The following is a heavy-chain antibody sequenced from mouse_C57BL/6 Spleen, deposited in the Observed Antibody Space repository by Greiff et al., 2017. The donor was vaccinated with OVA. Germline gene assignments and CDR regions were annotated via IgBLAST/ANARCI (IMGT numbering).Heavy chain of an antibody. CDR3: ARWWYGSSAYYAMDY. D-gene: IGHD1-1*01. CDR1: GYTFTDYN. Sequence: EVQLQQSGPELVKPGASVKMSCKASGYTFTDYNMHWVKQSHGKSLEWIGYINPNNGGTSYNQKFKGKATLTVNKSSSTAYMELRSLTSEESAVYYCARWWYGSSAYYAMDYWGQGTSVTVSS. CDR2: INPNNGGT. V-gene: IGHV1-22*01. J-gene: IGHJ4*01.